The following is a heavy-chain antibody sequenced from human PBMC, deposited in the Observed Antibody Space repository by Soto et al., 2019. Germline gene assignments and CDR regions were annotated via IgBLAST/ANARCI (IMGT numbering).Heavy chain of an antibody. Sequence: GASVKVSCKASGYTFTNSGFSWVRQAPGQGLEWVGWIRVNNGDTHYAQKLQGRVTMTTDTSTSTAFMELRSLRSDDTAVYYCARALGYSDFDAHSWGQGTLVTVSS. V-gene: IGHV1-18*01. CDR2: IRVNNGDT. CDR3: ARALGYSDFDAHS. D-gene: IGHD4-17*01. J-gene: IGHJ4*02. CDR1: GYTFTNSG.